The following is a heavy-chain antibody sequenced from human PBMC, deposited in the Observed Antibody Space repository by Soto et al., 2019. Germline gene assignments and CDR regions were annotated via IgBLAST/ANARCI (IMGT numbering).Heavy chain of an antibody. CDR1: GGTFSSYA. CDR3: AREPYDFWSGYPRGYFDY. J-gene: IGHJ4*02. V-gene: IGHV1-69*01. D-gene: IGHD3-3*01. Sequence: QVQLVQSGAEVKKPGSSVKVSCKASGGTFSSYAISWVRQAPGQGLEWMGGIIPIFGTANYAQKFQGRVTITADESTSTAYMELSSLRSEDTAVYYCAREPYDFWSGYPRGYFDYWGQGTLVTVSS. CDR2: IIPIFGTA.